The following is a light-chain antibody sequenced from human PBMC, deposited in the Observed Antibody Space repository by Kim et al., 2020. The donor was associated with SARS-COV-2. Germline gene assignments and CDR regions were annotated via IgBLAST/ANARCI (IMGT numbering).Light chain of an antibody. Sequence: DVQMTQFPSSLSASVGDRITLTCQASQEINKYLNWYRQKQGQAPELLIYDAYTLETGVTSRFSGSRSEAGFTLTISSLRPEDIGTYYCQQYVYLPYTFGQGTKLEI. J-gene: IGKJ2*01. CDR2: DAY. CDR3: QQYVYLPYT. V-gene: IGKV1-33*01. CDR1: QEINKY.